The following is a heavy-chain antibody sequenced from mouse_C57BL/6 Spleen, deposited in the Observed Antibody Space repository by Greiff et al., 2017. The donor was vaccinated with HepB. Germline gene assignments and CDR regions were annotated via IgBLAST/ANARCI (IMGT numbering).Heavy chain of an antibody. D-gene: IGHD3-1*01. J-gene: IGHJ1*03. V-gene: IGHV1-76*01. CDR2: IYPGSGNT. CDR3: ARTAFYAQRKGYFDV. CDR1: GYTFTDYY. Sequence: VQLQESGAELVRPGASVKLSCKASGYTFTDYYINWVKQRPGQGLEWIARIYPGSGNTYYNEKFKGKATLTAEKSSSTAYMQLSSLTSEDSAVYFCARTAFYAQRKGYFDVWGTGTTVTVSS.